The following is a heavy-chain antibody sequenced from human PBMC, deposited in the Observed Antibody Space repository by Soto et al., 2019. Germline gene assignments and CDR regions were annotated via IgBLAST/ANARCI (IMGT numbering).Heavy chain of an antibody. Sequence: GGSLRLSCAASGFDFSDYYMSWIRQAPGKGLEWVSYISPDSYTIYYADSAKGRFTISRDNAENSLYLQMNSLRAEDTAVYYCVRVMSATHAFDIWGQGTMVTVSS. CDR3: VRVMSATHAFDI. D-gene: IGHD2-8*01. CDR1: GFDFSDYY. V-gene: IGHV3-11*01. J-gene: IGHJ3*02. CDR2: ISPDSYTI.